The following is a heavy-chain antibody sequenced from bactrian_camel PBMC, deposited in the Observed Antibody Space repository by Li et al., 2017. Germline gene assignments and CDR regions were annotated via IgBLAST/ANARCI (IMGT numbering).Heavy chain of an antibody. CDR3: SFSPTHVWTSDCASLYGQ. J-gene: IGHJ4*01. V-gene: IGHV3S31*01. D-gene: IGHD3*01. CDR2: INSGGDST. CDR1: GFIFSNYA. Sequence: DVQLVESGGGLVQPGGSLRLSCAGSGFIFSNYAMSWVRQAPGKGLEWVSAINSGGDSTYYADSVKGRFTMTRDNAKNTLYLQMTSLKTEDTAMYYCSFSPTHVWTSDCASLYGQWGQGTQVTVS.